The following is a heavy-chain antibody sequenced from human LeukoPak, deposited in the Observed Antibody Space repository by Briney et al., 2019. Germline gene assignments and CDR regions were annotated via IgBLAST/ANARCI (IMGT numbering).Heavy chain of an antibody. CDR1: GGSISSSSSY. Sequence: SETLSLTCSVSGGSISSSSSYWGWIRQPPGKGLEWIGSIYYSGSSFDNPALKSRVTISVDTSKNQFSLKLTSVTAADTAVYYCARDTAGYSYGHYDYWGQGTLVTVSS. D-gene: IGHD5-18*01. CDR3: ARDTAGYSYGHYDY. J-gene: IGHJ4*02. V-gene: IGHV4-39*07. CDR2: IYYSGSS.